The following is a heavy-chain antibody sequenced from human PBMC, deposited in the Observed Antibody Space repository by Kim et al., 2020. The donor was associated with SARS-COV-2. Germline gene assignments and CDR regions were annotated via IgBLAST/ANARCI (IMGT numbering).Heavy chain of an antibody. CDR3: AKGPVGSSWYSLAFADY. V-gene: IGHV3-23*01. Sequence: KGRLPNARDNSKNTLYLQMNSLRAEDTAVYYCAKGPVGSSWYSLAFADYWGQGTLVTVSS. J-gene: IGHJ4*02. D-gene: IGHD6-13*01.